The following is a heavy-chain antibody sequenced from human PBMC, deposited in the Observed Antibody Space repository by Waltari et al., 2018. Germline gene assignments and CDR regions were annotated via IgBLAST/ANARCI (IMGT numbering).Heavy chain of an antibody. CDR2: ISYDGTKK. CDR1: GFIFRTYA. D-gene: IGHD3-16*01. J-gene: IGHJ4*02. Sequence: VRLVESGGGMVQPGGSLRLSCAASGFIFRTYAFHWVRQAPGRGLEWVADISYDGTKKYYAESVRDRFTISRDNSQNILYFQLNDLNLEDTAVYYCARGGGFFDYWGQGVLVIVSS. CDR3: ARGGGFFDY. V-gene: IGHV3-30*14.